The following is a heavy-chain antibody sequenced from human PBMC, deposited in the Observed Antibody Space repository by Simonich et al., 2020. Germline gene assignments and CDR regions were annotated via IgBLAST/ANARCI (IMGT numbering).Heavy chain of an antibody. CDR3: ARDLRGSYYYYYYMDV. Sequence: QVQLVQSGAEVKKPGASVKVSCKASGYTFTGYYMHWVRQAPGQGLEWKGWINPTSGGTNYAQKCQGRVTMTRDTSISTAYMELSRLRSDDTAVYYCARDLRGSYYYYYYMDVWGKGTTVTVSS. J-gene: IGHJ6*03. D-gene: IGHD1-26*01. V-gene: IGHV1-2*02. CDR1: GYTFTGYY. CDR2: INPTSGGT.